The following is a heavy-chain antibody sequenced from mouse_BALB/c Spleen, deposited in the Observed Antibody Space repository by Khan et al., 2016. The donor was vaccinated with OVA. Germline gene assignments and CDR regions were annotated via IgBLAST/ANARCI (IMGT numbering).Heavy chain of an antibody. D-gene: IGHD2-12*01. CDR2: LSNGGGRT. CDR3: ARQLYGAVDH. V-gene: IGHV5-12*02. CDR1: GFTFSDYY. J-gene: IGHJ4*01. Sequence: EVELVESGGGLVQPGGSLKLSCATSGFTFSDYYMYWVRQTPEKRLEWFAYLSNGGGRTYYPDTVKGRFTISRDNAKHTLYLHMSSLKSADTAPYYVARQLYGAVDHWGQGTSVTVSS.